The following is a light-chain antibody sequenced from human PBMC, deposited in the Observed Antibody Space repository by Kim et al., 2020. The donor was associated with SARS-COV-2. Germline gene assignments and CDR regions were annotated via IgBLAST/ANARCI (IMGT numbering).Light chain of an antibody. V-gene: IGLV3-1*01. J-gene: IGLJ1*01. Sequence: SYELTQPPSVSVSPGQTASITCSGDKLGDKYASWYQQKPGQSPVLVIHQDSKRPSGIPERFSGSNSGNTATLTISGTQAMDEADYYCQAWDSSTAVFGTGTKVTVL. CDR3: QAWDSSTAV. CDR1: KLGDKY. CDR2: QDS.